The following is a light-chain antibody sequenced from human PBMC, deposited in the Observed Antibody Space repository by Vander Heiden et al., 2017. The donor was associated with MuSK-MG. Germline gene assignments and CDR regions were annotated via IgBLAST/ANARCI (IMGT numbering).Light chain of an antibody. CDR2: QDS. Sequence: SYELTQPPSVTVSPGQPASITCSGDKLGDKYACWYQQKPGQSPVLVIYQDSKRPSGIPERFSGSNSGNTATLTISGTQAMDEADYYCQAWDSSKVVFGGGTKLTVL. J-gene: IGLJ2*01. CDR1: KLGDKY. CDR3: QAWDSSKVV. V-gene: IGLV3-1*01.